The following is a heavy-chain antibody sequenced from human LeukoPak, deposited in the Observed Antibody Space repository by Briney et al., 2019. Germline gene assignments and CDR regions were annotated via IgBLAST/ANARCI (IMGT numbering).Heavy chain of an antibody. CDR2: INPNSGGT. CDR1: GYIFTNYY. Sequence: ASVKVSCKASGYIFTNYYIYWVRQAPGQGPEWMGWINPNSGGTKYAQKFQDRVTLTRDTSISTAYMELTRLTSDDTALYYCARTLSSGWDRWGQGTLVTVSS. V-gene: IGHV1-2*02. J-gene: IGHJ5*02. D-gene: IGHD6-19*01. CDR3: ARTLSSGWDR.